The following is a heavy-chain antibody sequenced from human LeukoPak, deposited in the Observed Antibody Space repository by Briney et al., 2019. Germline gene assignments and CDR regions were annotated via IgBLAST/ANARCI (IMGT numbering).Heavy chain of an antibody. CDR2: IYGSGST. CDR3: AREGTSGTHLNWFDP. Sequence: PSETLSLTCTVSGGSISSYYWSWIRQPPGKGLEWIGHIYGSGSTNYNPSLKSRVTLSVDTSKNQFSLKLSSVTAADTAVYYCAREGTSGTHLNWFDPWGQGTLGTVSS. V-gene: IGHV4-59*01. CDR1: GGSISSYY. D-gene: IGHD1-1*01. J-gene: IGHJ5*02.